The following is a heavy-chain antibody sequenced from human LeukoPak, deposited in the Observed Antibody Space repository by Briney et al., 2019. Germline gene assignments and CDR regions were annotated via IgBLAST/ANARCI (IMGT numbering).Heavy chain of an antibody. J-gene: IGHJ4*02. D-gene: IGHD6-13*01. CDR2: IYYSGST. CDR3: ARLAAAGTLSDY. V-gene: IGHV4-39*01. CDR1: GGSISSSSYY. Sequence: SETLSLTCTVSGGSISSSSYYWGWIRQPPGKGLEWIGSIYYSGSTYYNPSLKSRVTISVDTSKNQFSLKLSSVTAADTAVCYCARLAAAGTLSDYWGQGTLVTVSS.